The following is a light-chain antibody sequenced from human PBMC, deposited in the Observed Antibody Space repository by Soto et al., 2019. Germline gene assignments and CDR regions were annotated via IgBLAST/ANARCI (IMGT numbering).Light chain of an antibody. J-gene: IGKJ2*01. CDR1: QVIGND. CDR2: AAS. CDR3: LQDYNYPYT. V-gene: IGKV1-6*01. Sequence: AIQMTQSPSSLSASVGDRVTITCRASQVIGNDVAWYQQKPGKAPNLLIYAASSLQSGVPSRFSGSGSGTDFTLTISSLQPEDFATYYCLQDYNYPYTFGQGTKLEIK.